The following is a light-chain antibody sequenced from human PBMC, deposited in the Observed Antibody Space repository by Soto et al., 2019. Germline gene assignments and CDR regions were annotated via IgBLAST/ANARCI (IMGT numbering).Light chain of an antibody. Sequence: QSVLTQPPSVSGSPGQSVTISCTGTSSDVGFFNYVSWYQHHPGKVPKFLIYEVNKRPSGVPDRFSGSKSGNTASLTVSGLQPEEEAEYFCSSFVDGTSYVFGTGNKVTVL. V-gene: IGLV2-8*01. J-gene: IGLJ1*01. CDR2: EVN. CDR1: SSDVGFFNY. CDR3: SSFVDGTSYV.